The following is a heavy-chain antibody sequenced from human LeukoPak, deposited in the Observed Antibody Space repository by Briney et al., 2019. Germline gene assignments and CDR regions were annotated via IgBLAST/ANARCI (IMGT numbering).Heavy chain of an antibody. D-gene: IGHD4-17*01. CDR1: GFTFKNYA. CDR3: AKHMTSVTTNFEH. Sequence: GGSLRLSCAASGFTFKNYAMGWVRQAPGKGLEWVSSVSGNGGGTYYADSVKGRFTISRDNSENTLYLQMNGLRAEDTAVYYCAKHMTSVTTNFEHWGQGTLVTSSS. J-gene: IGHJ4*02. V-gene: IGHV3-23*01. CDR2: VSGNGGGT.